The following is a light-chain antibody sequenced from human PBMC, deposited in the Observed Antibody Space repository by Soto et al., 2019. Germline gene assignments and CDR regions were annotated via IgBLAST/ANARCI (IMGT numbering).Light chain of an antibody. V-gene: IGKV1-5*01. CDR3: QQYNSYPWT. J-gene: IGKJ1*01. CDR2: DAS. Sequence: DIQMTQSPSTLSASVGDRVTISGLASQTISSWLAWYQQKPGKAPKLLIYDASSLESGVPSRLSGSGSGTDFTLTISSLQPEDFATYYCQQYNSYPWTFGQGTKVDI. CDR1: QTISSW.